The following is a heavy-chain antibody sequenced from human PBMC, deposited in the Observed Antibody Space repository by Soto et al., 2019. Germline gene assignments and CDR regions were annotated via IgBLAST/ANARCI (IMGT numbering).Heavy chain of an antibody. J-gene: IGHJ4*02. CDR1: GGSISSSSYY. V-gene: IGHV4-39*07. D-gene: IGHD3-9*01. CDR2: INHSGST. Sequence: PSETLSLTCTVSGGSISSSSYYWSWIRQPPGKGLEWIGEINHSGSTNYNPSLKSRVTISVDTSKNQFSLKLSSVTAADTAVYYCARGGGVRYFDWLPLVYFDYWGQGTLVTVSS. CDR3: ARGGGVRYFDWLPLVYFDY.